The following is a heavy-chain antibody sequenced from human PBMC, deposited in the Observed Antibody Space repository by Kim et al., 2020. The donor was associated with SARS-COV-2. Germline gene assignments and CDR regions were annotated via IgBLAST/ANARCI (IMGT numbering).Heavy chain of an antibody. Sequence: GGSLRLSCTASGFMFSNYWMHWVRQAPGKGLEWVANINQDGRTKFYVDSLKGRFTISRDNAKNSLFLEVNSLRAEDTAVYYCARALGDWGQGTLVTVSS. J-gene: IGHJ4*02. D-gene: IGHD1-26*01. CDR2: INQDGRTK. CDR1: GFMFSNYW. V-gene: IGHV3-7*01. CDR3: ARALGD.